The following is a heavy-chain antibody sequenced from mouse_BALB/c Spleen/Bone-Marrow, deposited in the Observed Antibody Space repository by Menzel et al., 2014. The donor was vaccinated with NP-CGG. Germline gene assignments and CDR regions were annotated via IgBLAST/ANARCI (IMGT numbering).Heavy chain of an antibody. J-gene: IGHJ4*01. D-gene: IGHD4-1*01. Sequence: VQLQQSGGGLVQPGGSLKFSCAASGFTFSSYGMSWVRQTPDKRLELVATINSNGGSTYYPDSVKGRFTISRDNAKNTLYLQMSSLKSEDTAMYYCARIWAYYAMDYWGQGTSVTVSS. CDR2: INSNGGST. CDR3: ARIWAYYAMDY. CDR1: GFTFSSYG. V-gene: IGHV5-6-3*01.